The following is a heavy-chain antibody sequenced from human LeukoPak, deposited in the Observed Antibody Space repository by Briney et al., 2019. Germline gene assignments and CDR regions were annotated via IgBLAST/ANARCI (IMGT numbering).Heavy chain of an antibody. CDR2: ISSSGDNI. J-gene: IGHJ4*02. CDR1: GFTFSSHS. V-gene: IGHV3-48*04. CDR3: ARGFLRYGYDH. D-gene: IGHD5-18*01. Sequence: GGSLRLSCAPSGFTFSSHSINWVRQAPGKGLEWVSYISSSGDNIYYADAVKGRFTISRDNAKNSLYLQMNSLRAEDTGVYYCARGFLRYGYDHWGQGTLVTVSS.